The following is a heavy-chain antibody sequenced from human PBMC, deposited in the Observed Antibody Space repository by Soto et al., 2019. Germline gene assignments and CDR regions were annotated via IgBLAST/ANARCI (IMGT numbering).Heavy chain of an antibody. V-gene: IGHV4-34*01. CDR3: ARSPLGYDYVRQTWREVGDSFDI. CDR1: GTILGGFL. CDR2: LTNRRSV. Sequence: PETLSLTCAIYGTILGGFLWTWLLHALRQALEWIGDLTNRRSVHYNPSPQSRVTFSLDTSKNQFSRRIMSVTGADTAVYYCARSPLGYDYVRQTWREVGDSFDIWGRGTLVS. J-gene: IGHJ3*02. D-gene: IGHD3-16*01.